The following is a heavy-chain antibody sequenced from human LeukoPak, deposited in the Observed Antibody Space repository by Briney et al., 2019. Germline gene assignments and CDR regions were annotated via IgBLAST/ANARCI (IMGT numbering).Heavy chain of an antibody. V-gene: IGHV3-11*05. Sequence: GGSLRLSCAASGFTFSDYYMSWIRQAPGKGLEWVSYISSSGSYTRYADSVKGRFTISRDNAKKSLYLQMNSLRAEDTAVYYCARVRSSYYFDYWGQGTLVTVSP. CDR3: ARVRSSYYFDY. J-gene: IGHJ4*02. D-gene: IGHD6-6*01. CDR1: GFTFSDYY. CDR2: ISSSGSYT.